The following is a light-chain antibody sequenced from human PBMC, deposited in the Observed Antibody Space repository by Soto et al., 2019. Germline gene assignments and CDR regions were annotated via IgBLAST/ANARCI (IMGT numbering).Light chain of an antibody. CDR2: EVS. CDR3: SSYTGSRAFDV. J-gene: IGLJ1*01. CDR1: NVGYYNF. V-gene: IGLV2-14*01. Sequence: QSALTQPASVSGSPGQSITISCTGTNVGYYNFVSWYQQYPGKAPKLMIYEVSNRPSGVSNRFSGSKSGNTASLTISGLQAADEADYYCSSYTGSRAFDVFGTGTKLTVL.